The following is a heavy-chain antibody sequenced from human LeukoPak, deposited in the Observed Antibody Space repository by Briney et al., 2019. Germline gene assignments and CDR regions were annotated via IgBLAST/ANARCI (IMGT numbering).Heavy chain of an antibody. CDR2: IIPILGIA. D-gene: IGHD2-21*02. V-gene: IGHV1-69*04. CDR3: ARDRPPPYCGGDCYSGNYFDY. CDR1: GGTFSSYA. Sequence: ASVKVSCKASGGTFSSYAISWVRQAPGQGLEWMGRIIPILGIANYAQKFQGRVTITADKSTSTAYMELSSLRSEDTAVYYCARDRPPPYCGGDCYSGNYFDYWGQGTLVTVSS. J-gene: IGHJ4*02.